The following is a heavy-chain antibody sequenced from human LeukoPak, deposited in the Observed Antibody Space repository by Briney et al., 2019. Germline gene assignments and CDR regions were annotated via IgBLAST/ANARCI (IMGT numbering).Heavy chain of an antibody. CDR1: GGSISSSSYY. J-gene: IGHJ5*02. D-gene: IGHD5-18*01. CDR2: IYYSGST. V-gene: IGHV4-39*01. CDR3: VRTDVDTAMGNNWFDP. Sequence: SETLSLTCTVSGGSISSSSYYWGWIRQPPGKGLGWIGSIYYSGSTYYNPSLKSRVTISVDTSKNQFSLKLSSATAADTAVYYCVRTDVDTAMGNNWFDPWGQGTLVTVSS.